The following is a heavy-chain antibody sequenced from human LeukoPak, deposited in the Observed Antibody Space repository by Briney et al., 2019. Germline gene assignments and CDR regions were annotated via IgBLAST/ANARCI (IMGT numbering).Heavy chain of an antibody. CDR2: IYYSGST. V-gene: IGHV4-59*01. CDR1: GGSISSYY. CDR3: ARGVGWNDFRS. Sequence: SETLSLTCTVSGGSISSYYWSWIRQPPGKGLEWIAYIYYSGSTNYNPSLKSRVTISVDTSKNQFSLKLTSVTAADTAVYYCARGVGWNDFRSWGQGTMVTVSS. J-gene: IGHJ3*01. D-gene: IGHD1-1*01.